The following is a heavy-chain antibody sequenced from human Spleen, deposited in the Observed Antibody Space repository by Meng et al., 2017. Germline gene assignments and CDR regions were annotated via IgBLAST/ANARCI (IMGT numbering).Heavy chain of an antibody. CDR1: GGSISRGGVY. Sequence: LLQCCPALVMTYPTLSPTRTVSGGSISRGGVYWSWIRQHPGKGLEWIGYFYYSGSTYYNPSLKSLVTISLDTSKNQFSLKLSSVTAADTAVYYCARDLSGYGWFDPWGQGTLVTVSS. CDR3: ARDLSGYGWFDP. CDR2: FYYSGST. J-gene: IGHJ5*02. V-gene: IGHV4-31*01. D-gene: IGHD5-18*01.